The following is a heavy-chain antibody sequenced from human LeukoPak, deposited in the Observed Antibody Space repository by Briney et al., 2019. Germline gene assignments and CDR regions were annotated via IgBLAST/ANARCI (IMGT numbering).Heavy chain of an antibody. V-gene: IGHV4-34*01. Sequence: SETLSLTCAVYGGSFSGYYWSWIRQPPGKGLEWIGEINHSGSTSYNPSLKSRVTISVDTSKNQFSLKLSSVTAADTAVYYCARGTHYYGSGSYYSHPWGQGTLVTVSS. CDR2: INHSGST. CDR3: ARGTHYYGSGSYYSHP. CDR1: GGSFSGYY. J-gene: IGHJ5*02. D-gene: IGHD3-10*01.